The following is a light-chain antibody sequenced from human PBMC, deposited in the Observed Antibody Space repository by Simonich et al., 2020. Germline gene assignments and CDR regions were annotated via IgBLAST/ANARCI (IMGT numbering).Light chain of an antibody. V-gene: IGKV4-1*01. Sequence: DIVMTQSPDSLAVSLGERATINCNSSQSVFYSPNKKNNLAWNQKKPGQPPKLLIYWASTRESGFPDRFSGSGSGTDFTLTISSLQAEDVAVYYCQQYYSTPWTFGQGTKVEIK. CDR2: WAS. J-gene: IGKJ1*01. CDR1: QSVFYSPNKKNN. CDR3: QQYYSTPWT.